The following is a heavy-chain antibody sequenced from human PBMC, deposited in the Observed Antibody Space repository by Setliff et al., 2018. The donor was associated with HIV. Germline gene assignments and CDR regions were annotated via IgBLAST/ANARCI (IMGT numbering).Heavy chain of an antibody. D-gene: IGHD6-19*01. J-gene: IGHJ4*02. V-gene: IGHV1-3*01. CDR2: ISAGKGMT. CDR3: ARDIYDSGWFTLEC. Sequence: ASVKVSCKASGYTFSTYAMHWVRQAPGQRLEWMGWISAGKGMTKYSKKFQGRVTLTRDTAASTAYMELSSLRSEDTAVYYCARDIYDSGWFTLECWGQGTLVTVSS. CDR1: GYTFSTYA.